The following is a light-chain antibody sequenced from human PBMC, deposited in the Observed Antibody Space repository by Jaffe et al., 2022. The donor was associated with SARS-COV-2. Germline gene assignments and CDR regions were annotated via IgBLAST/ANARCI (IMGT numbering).Light chain of an antibody. CDR2: GKN. Sequence: SSELAQDPAVSVALGQTVRITCQGDSLSSFYASWFQQRPGQAPLLVMFGKNTRPSGIPDRFSGSRSGNTASLTITGAQAEDEADYYCSSRDSSGYSWVFGGGTKLTVL. CDR1: SLSSFY. J-gene: IGLJ3*02. CDR3: SSRDSSGYSWV. V-gene: IGLV3-19*01.